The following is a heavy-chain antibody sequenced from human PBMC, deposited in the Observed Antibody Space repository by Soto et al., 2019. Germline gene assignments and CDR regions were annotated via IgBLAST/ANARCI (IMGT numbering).Heavy chain of an antibody. CDR3: STYYDSSGPTFDY. Sequence: QVQLQESGPGLVKPSQTLSLTCTVSGGSISSGDHYWSWIRQPPGKVLEWIGYIYYSGTTYYNPPLKSRVTISVDTSKNQFSRRLSSVTAADTAVYYCSTYYDSSGPTFDYWGQGTPVTVSS. J-gene: IGHJ4*02. CDR1: GGSISSGDHY. V-gene: IGHV4-30-4*01. CDR2: IYYSGTT. D-gene: IGHD3-22*01.